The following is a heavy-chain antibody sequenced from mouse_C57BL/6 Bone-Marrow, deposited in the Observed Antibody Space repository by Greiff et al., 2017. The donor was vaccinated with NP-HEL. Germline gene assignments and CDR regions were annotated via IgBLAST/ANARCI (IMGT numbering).Heavy chain of an antibody. CDR1: GFTFSDYY. V-gene: IGHV5-12*01. J-gene: IGHJ1*03. D-gene: IGHD2-3*01. CDR2: ISNGGGST. Sequence: EVKVVESGGGLVQPGGSLKLSCAASGFTFSDYYMYWVRQTPEKRLEWVAYISNGGGSTYYPDTVKGRFTISRDNAKNTLYLQMSRLKSEDTAMYYCARQDGYYWYFDVWGTGTTVTVSS. CDR3: ARQDGYYWYFDV.